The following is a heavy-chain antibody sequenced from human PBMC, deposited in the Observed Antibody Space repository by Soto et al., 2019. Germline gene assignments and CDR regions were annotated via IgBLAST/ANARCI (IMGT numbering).Heavy chain of an antibody. CDR2: IYYSGST. CDR3: AGSPTTVVTRVDY. D-gene: IGHD4-17*01. Sequence: SETLSLTCTVSGGSISSGGYYWSWIRQHPGKGLEWIGYIYYSGSTYYNPSLKSRVTISVDTSKNQFSLKLSSVTAADTAVYYCAGSPTTVVTRVDYWGQGTLVTVSS. CDR1: GGSISSGGYY. J-gene: IGHJ4*02. V-gene: IGHV4-31*03.